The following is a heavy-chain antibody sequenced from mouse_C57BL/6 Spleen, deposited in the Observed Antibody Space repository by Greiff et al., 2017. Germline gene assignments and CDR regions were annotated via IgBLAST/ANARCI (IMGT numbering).Heavy chain of an antibody. CDR3: ARSRDSSGFRDYFDY. CDR2: INPNNGGT. D-gene: IGHD3-2*02. Sequence: DVQLQESGPELVKPGASVKIPCKASGYTFTDYNMDWVKQSHGKSLEWIGDINPNNGGTIYNQKFKGKATLTVDKSSSTAYMELRSLTSEDTAVYYCARSRDSSGFRDYFDYWGQGTTRTVSS. V-gene: IGHV1-18*01. CDR1: GYTFTDYN. J-gene: IGHJ2*01.